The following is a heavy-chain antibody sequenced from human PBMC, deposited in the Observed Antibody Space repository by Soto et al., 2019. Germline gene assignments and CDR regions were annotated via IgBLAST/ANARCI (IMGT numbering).Heavy chain of an antibody. V-gene: IGHV4-39*01. D-gene: IGHD1-7*01. J-gene: IGHJ4*02. CDR1: GGSISSSSYY. CDR3: ARGGLELRSDY. CDR2: IYYSGST. Sequence: SETLSLTCTVSGGSISSSSYYWGWIRQPPGKGLEWIGSIYYSGSTYYNPSLKSRVTISVDTSKNQFSLKLSSVTAADTAVYYCARGGLELRSDYWGQGTLVTVS.